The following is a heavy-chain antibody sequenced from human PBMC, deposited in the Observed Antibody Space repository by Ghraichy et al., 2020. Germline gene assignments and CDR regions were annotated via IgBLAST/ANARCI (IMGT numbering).Heavy chain of an antibody. CDR2: IKSKPDGGTT. CDR3: TTDILDDDYFDY. V-gene: IGHV3-15*01. CDR1: GFTFTNAW. J-gene: IGHJ4*02. D-gene: IGHD1-1*01. Sequence: GESLNISCAASGFTFTNAWMSWVRQAPGKGLEWVGRIKSKPDGGTTAYAAPVKGRFTISRDDSKNTLYLQMNSLQAEDTAVYYCTTDILDDDYFDYWGQGTLVTVSS.